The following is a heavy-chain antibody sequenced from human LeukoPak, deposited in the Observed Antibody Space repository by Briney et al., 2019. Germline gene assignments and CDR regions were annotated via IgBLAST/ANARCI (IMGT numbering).Heavy chain of an antibody. CDR2: IYYSGST. J-gene: IGHJ4*02. CDR3: ARVPCSGGSCPGPFDY. V-gene: IGHV4-61*01. Sequence: SETLSLTCTVSGVSVSSGSYYWSWIRQPPGKGLEWIGYIYYSGSTNYNPSLKSRVTISVDTSKNQFSLKLSSVTAADTAVYYCARVPCSGGSCPGPFDYWGQGTLVTVSS. D-gene: IGHD2-15*01. CDR1: GVSVSSGSYY.